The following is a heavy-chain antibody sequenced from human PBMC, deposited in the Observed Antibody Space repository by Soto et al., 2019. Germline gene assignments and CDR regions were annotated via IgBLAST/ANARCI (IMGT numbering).Heavy chain of an antibody. D-gene: IGHD2-21*01. J-gene: IGHJ6*02. Sequence: EVQLVESGGDWVQPGGPLRLSCAVSGYSFGGHYMDWVRQAPGKGLEWVARSANRADGYITEYAASVKGRFTISRDESESSLYLQMKGLKTEDTAVYYCARAAYLHGLDVWGQGTTVTVSS. CDR1: GYSFGGHY. CDR2: SANRADGYIT. CDR3: ARAAYLHGLDV. V-gene: IGHV3-72*01.